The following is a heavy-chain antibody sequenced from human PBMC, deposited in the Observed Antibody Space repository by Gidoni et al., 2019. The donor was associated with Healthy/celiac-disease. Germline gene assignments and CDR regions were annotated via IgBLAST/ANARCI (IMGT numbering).Heavy chain of an antibody. D-gene: IGHD6-19*01. J-gene: IGHJ4*02. CDR2: IYYSGST. Sequence: QLQLQESGPGLVKPSETRSRTCTVSGGSLSSSSYYWGWIRQPPGKGLEWIGSIYYSGSTYYNPSLKSRLTISVDTSKNQFSLKLSSVTAADTAVYYCARVASLGNRNIAVLDYWGQGTLVTVSS. V-gene: IGHV4-39*07. CDR3: ARVASLGNRNIAVLDY. CDR1: GGSLSSSSYY.